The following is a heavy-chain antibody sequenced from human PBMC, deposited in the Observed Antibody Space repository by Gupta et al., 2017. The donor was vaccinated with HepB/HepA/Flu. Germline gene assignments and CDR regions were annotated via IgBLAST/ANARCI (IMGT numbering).Heavy chain of an antibody. CDR2: LSPGKAET. J-gene: IGHJ5*02. CDR1: GYLFTNYA. V-gene: IGHV1-3*01. D-gene: IGHD2-2*01. CDR3: SRGLYRRRSA. Sequence: FQLLQSGAEMKKPGSSGQASCKASGYLFTNYAIHWVRQAPGQGPEWLGWLSPGKAETVDSQKFQGRVSISRDKSGSIDFMELCTXKXEDTAIXYQSRGLYRRRSAWGQVTLVTVSS.